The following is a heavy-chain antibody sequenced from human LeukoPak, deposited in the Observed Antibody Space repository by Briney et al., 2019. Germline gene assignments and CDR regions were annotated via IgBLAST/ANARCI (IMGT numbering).Heavy chain of an antibody. CDR3: AKDLEADYYGSGTPLGAFDI. Sequence: GGSLRLACAAFGFTFSSYGMHWVCQAPGKGLEWVAVISYDGSNKYYADSVKGRFTISRDNSKNTLYLQMNSLRAEDTAVYYCAKDLEADYYGSGTPLGAFDIWGQGTMVTVSS. V-gene: IGHV3-30*18. CDR1: GFTFSSYG. D-gene: IGHD3-10*01. J-gene: IGHJ3*02. CDR2: ISYDGSNK.